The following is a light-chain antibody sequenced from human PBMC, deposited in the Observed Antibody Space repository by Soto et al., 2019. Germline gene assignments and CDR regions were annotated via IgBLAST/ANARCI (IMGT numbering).Light chain of an antibody. V-gene: IGLV1-40*01. J-gene: IGLJ2*01. CDR3: AAWDDSLSGVV. CDR1: STNIGAGYG. CDR2: GGT. Sequence: QTVVTQPPSVSGAPGQRVSISCTGSSTNIGAGYGVHWYQQRPGTAPKLLIVGGTIRPSGVPDRFSGSKSGTSASLAISGLRSEDEADYYCAAWDDSLSGVVFGGGTKLTVL.